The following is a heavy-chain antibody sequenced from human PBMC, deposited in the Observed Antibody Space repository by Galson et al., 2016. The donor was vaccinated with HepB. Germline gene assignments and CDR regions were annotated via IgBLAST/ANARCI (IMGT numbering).Heavy chain of an antibody. CDR1: EFTFSTYG. CDR3: AKISVQYSYHYWAFDY. Sequence: SLRLSCAASEFTFSTYGMHWVRQAPGKGLEWVALIWHDGSNKYYANSVKGRFTISRENPKNTLYLQMNSLRVEDTAVYYCAKISVQYSYHYWAFDYWGQGTLVTVSS. V-gene: IGHV3-33*06. J-gene: IGHJ4*02. D-gene: IGHD5-18*01. CDR2: IWHDGSNK.